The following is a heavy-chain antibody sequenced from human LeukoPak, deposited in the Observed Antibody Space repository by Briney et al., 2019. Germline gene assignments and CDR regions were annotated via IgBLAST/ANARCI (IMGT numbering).Heavy chain of an antibody. CDR2: ISAYNGNT. CDR3: ARDSSSWYEGYFQH. J-gene: IGHJ1*01. Sequence: ASVKVSCKASGYTFTSYGISWVRQAPGQGLEWMGWISAYNGNTNYAQKLQGRVTMTTDTSTSTAYMELSSLRSDDTAVDYCARDSSSWYEGYFQHWGQGTLVTVSS. CDR1: GYTFTSYG. D-gene: IGHD6-13*01. V-gene: IGHV1-18*01.